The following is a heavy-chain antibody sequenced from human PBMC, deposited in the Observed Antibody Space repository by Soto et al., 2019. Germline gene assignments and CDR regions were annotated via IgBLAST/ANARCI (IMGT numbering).Heavy chain of an antibody. J-gene: IGHJ4*02. CDR2: IIPIFGTA. D-gene: IGHD3-9*01. CDR1: GGTFSSYA. CDR3: ARDLLHDILTGPFDY. V-gene: IGHV1-69*13. Sequence: ASVKVSCKASGGTFSSYAISWVRQAPGQGLEWMGGIIPIFGTANYAQKFQGRVTITADESTSTAYMELSSLRSEDTAVYYCARDLLHDILTGPFDYWGQGTLVTVSS.